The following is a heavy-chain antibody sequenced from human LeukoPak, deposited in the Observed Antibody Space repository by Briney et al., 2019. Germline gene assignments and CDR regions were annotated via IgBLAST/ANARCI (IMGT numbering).Heavy chain of an antibody. CDR1: GGSISSSGYY. CDR3: ARLRGGYIATRD. D-gene: IGHD6-6*01. J-gene: IGHJ4*02. CDR2: IYYSGTT. V-gene: IGHV4-39*01. Sequence: SETLSLTCTVSGGSISSSGYYWGWIRQPPGKGLVWIGSIYYSGTTYYNPSLKSRLTISVDTSKNQFSLKLSSVTAADTAVYYCARLRGGYIATRDWGQGTLVTVSS.